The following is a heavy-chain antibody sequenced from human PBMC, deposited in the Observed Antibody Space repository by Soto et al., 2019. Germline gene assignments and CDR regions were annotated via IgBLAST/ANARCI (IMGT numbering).Heavy chain of an antibody. J-gene: IGHJ5*02. CDR3: ARLPFPWGGFDP. D-gene: IGHD3-16*01. CDR2: ISGSGRTI. CDR1: GIVFSDY. V-gene: IGHV3-11*01. Sequence: QVQLVESGGGLVKPGGTLRLSCAASGIVFSDYMSWVRQAPGKGLEWLSYISGSGRTIYSADSVKSRFTISRDNATNSLYLQMNNVRTEDTAVYYCARLPFPWGGFDPWGQGTLVTVSS.